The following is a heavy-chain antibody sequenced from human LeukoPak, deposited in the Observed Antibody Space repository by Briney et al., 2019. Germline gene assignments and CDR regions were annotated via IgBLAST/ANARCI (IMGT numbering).Heavy chain of an antibody. V-gene: IGHV1-3*01. CDR2: INAGNGNT. D-gene: IGHD3-22*01. J-gene: IGHJ4*02. CDR1: GYTFTGYA. Sequence: ASVKVSCKASGYTFTGYAMHWVRQAPGQRLEWMGWINAGNGNTKYSQKFQGRVSITRDTSASTAYMELSSLRSEDTAVYYCARSYYDSSGYYSFDYWGQGTLVTVSS. CDR3: ARSYYDSSGYYSFDY.